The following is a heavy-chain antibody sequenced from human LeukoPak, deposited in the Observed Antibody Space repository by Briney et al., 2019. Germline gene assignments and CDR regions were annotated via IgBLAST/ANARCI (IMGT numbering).Heavy chain of an antibody. CDR2: IRGKPSGGTT. D-gene: IGHD1-26*01. V-gene: IGHV3-49*04. Sequence: GGSLRLSCTTSGFTFGDYAITWVRQAPGKGLEWVGFIRGKPSGGTTEYAASVKGRFTTSRDDSKSIAYLQMDSLKTEDTAVYYCNRWIRGSYSNYWGQGTLVTVSS. J-gene: IGHJ4*02. CDR3: NRWIRGSYSNY. CDR1: GFTFGDYA.